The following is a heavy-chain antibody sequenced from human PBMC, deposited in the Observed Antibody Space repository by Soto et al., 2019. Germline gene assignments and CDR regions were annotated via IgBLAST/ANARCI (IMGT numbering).Heavy chain of an antibody. CDR2: ISATGGNI. CDR1: GFTFSYYA. D-gene: IGHD3-16*01. CDR3: AKVAGGLGYFDL. J-gene: IGHJ2*01. Sequence: EVQLLESGGCLARPWGPLSLSCVASGFTFSYYAMTWVRQAPGKGLEWVATISATGGNIEYTDSLKGRFTISRDNSKNTLYLQLNGLTSDDTAVHYCAKVAGGLGYFDLWGRGTLGTVSS. V-gene: IGHV3-23*01.